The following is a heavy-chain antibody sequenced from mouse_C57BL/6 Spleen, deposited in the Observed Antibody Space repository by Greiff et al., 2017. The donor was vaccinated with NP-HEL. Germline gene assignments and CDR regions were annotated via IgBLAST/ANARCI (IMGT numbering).Heavy chain of an antibody. CDR1: GYSITSGYY. CDR3: ARDYGSSGFDY. CDR2: ISYDGSN. Sequence: EVKLQESGPGLVKPSQSLSLTCSVTGYSITSGYYWNWIRQFPGNKLEWMGYISYDGSNNYNPSLKNRISITRDTSKNQFFLKLNSVTTEDTATYYCARDYGSSGFDYWGQGTTLTVSS. D-gene: IGHD1-1*01. V-gene: IGHV3-6*01. J-gene: IGHJ2*01.